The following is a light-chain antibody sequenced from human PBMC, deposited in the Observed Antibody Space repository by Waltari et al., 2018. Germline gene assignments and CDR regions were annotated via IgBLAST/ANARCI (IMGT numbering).Light chain of an antibody. Sequence: QQPKKGPRYLMKVNSEGSQSKGDKIPHRFSGSSSGAERYLTVSSVQSEDDADYYCQTGGHGTWVFGGGTKLTVL. J-gene: IGLJ3*02. CDR2: VNSEGSQ. CDR3: QTGGHGTWV. V-gene: IGLV4-69*01.